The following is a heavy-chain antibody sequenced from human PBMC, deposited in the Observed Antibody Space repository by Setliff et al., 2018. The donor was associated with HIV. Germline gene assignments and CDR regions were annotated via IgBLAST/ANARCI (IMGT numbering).Heavy chain of an antibody. CDR1: GGSISSGTYY. CDR3: ARAAWDYYDTTLLGGSFDP. D-gene: IGHD3-22*01. J-gene: IGHJ5*02. V-gene: IGHV4-31*03. Sequence: SETLSLTCSVSGGSISSGTYYWSWIRQLPGKGLEWIGYIYYSGSTYYNPSLKSRVTTSLDTSKNHYSLNLTSVTAADTAVYYCARAAWDYYDTTLLGGSFDPWGQGTLVTVSS. CDR2: IYYSGST.